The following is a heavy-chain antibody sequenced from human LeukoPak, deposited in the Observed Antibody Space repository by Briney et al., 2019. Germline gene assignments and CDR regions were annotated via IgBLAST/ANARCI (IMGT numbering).Heavy chain of an antibody. J-gene: IGHJ6*02. CDR3: ARDRAGVYYYYGMDV. V-gene: IGHV3-30*03. Sequence: GGSLRLSCAASGFTFSSYGMHWVRQAPGKGLERVAVISYDGSNKYYADSVKGRFTISRDNSKNTLYLQMNSLRAEDTAVYYCARDRAGVYYYYGMDVWGQGTTVTVS. CDR2: ISYDGSNK. D-gene: IGHD2-21*01. CDR1: GFTFSSYG.